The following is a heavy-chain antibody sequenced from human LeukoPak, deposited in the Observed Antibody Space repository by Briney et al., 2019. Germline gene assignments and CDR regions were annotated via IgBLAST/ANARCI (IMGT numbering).Heavy chain of an antibody. J-gene: IGHJ4*02. CDR1: GFNFDRYT. D-gene: IGHD2-2*01. Sequence: GGSLRLSCATSGFNFDRYTIHWVRQAPGKGLEWVSLAGWAGGTTFYSDSVRGRFTISRDSGRKSVYLQMNSLTTDDTAFYFCAKELDAMFFDYWGQGALVTVSS. CDR2: AGWAGGTT. V-gene: IGHV3-43*01. CDR3: AKELDAMFFDY.